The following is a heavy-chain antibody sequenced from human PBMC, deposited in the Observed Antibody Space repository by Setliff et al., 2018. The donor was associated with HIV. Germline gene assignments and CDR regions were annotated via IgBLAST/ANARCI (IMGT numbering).Heavy chain of an antibody. CDR3: IIAYSSGWLAPMGFDS. J-gene: IGHJ4*02. D-gene: IGHD6-19*01. CDR1: AGSIRSSTYY. Sequence: SETLSLTCTVSAGSIRSSTYYWAWIRQPPGKGLGWIGTIYYSGSTYYNPSLKSRATISVDTSKNQFSLKLSSVTAADTAVYYCIIAYSSGWLAPMGFDSWGQGTLVT. V-gene: IGHV4-39*01. CDR2: IYYSGST.